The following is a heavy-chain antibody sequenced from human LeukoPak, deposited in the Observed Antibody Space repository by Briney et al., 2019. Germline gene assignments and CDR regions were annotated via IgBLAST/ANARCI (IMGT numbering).Heavy chain of an antibody. D-gene: IGHD3-10*01. CDR3: ASQYGSGSYPLDY. J-gene: IGHJ4*02. V-gene: IGHV3-21*01. Sequence: GGSLRLSCAASGFTSSSYSMNWVRQAPGKGLEWVSSISSSSSYIYYADSVKGRFTISRDNAKNSLYLQMNSLRAEDTAVHYCASQYGSGSYPLDYWGQGTLVTVSS. CDR2: ISSSSSYI. CDR1: GFTSSSYS.